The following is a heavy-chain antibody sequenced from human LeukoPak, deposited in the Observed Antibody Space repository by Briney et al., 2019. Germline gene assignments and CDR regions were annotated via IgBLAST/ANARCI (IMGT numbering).Heavy chain of an antibody. CDR1: GFTFSNAW. Sequence: GGSLGLSCAASGFTFSNAWMSWVRQAPGKGLEWVGRIKSKTDGGTTDYAAPVKGRFTISRDDSKNTLYLQMNSLKTEDTAVYYCTTSDGDYSLIDYWGQGTLVTVSS. V-gene: IGHV3-15*01. CDR3: TTSDGDYSLIDY. J-gene: IGHJ4*02. D-gene: IGHD2-21*02. CDR2: IKSKTDGGTT.